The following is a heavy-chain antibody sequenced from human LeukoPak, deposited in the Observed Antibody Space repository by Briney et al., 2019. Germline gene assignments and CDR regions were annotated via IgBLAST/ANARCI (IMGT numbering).Heavy chain of an antibody. D-gene: IGHD3-10*01. CDR1: GLTFSDYY. V-gene: IGHV3-11*01. CDR3: ARDQGVDRWFGELLLKTTNAFDI. CDR2: ISSSGSTI. Sequence: PGGSLRLSCAASGLTFSDYYMSWIRQAPGKGLEWVSYISSSGSTIYYADSVKGRFTISRDNAKNSLYLQMNSLRAEDTAVYYCARDQGVDRWFGELLLKTTNAFDIWGQGTMVTVSS. J-gene: IGHJ3*02.